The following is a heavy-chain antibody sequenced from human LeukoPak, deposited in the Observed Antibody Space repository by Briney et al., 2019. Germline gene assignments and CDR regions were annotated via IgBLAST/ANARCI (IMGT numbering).Heavy chain of an antibody. CDR1: AYSFTRYW. CDR3: ATLSSGGEGSYYFDY. D-gene: IGHD6-19*01. CDR2: IYPGDSDT. V-gene: IGHV5-51*01. J-gene: IGHJ4*02. Sequence: GGSLQISSPGSAYSFTRYWIVWVRQMPGKGLEWMGIIYPGDSDTRYSPSSRGQGTISADKSISTASLQCSSLKASDTAMDYCATLSSGGEGSYYFDYWGQGTLVTVSS.